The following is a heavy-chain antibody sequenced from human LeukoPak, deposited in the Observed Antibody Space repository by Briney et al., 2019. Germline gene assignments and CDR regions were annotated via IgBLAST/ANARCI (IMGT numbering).Heavy chain of an antibody. V-gene: IGHV3-23*01. D-gene: IGHD6-19*01. J-gene: IGHJ4*02. CDR1: GFTFTYFT. Sequence: GGSLRLSCAASGFTFTYFTMTWVRQAPGKGLEWVSGISGNDPSTYYADSVKGRFTISRDDSQSTLYLQMNSLRAEDTAKYYCARVSALRSSGWFGVFDFWGQGTLVTVSS. CDR3: ARVSALRSSGWFGVFDF. CDR2: ISGNDPST.